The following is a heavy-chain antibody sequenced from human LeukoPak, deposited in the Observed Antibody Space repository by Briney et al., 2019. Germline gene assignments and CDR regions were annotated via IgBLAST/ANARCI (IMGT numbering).Heavy chain of an antibody. CDR1: GFTFGDYA. V-gene: IGHV3-49*03. CDR2: IRSKAYGGTT. D-gene: IGHD5-12*01. CDR3: TVYGGYDPSNYYYGMDV. Sequence: GGSLRLSCTASGFTFGDYAMSWFRQAPGKGLEWVGFIRSKAYGGTTEYAASVKGRFTISRDDSKSIAYLQMNSLKTEDTAVYYCTVYGGYDPSNYYYGMDVWGQGTLVTVSS. J-gene: IGHJ6*02.